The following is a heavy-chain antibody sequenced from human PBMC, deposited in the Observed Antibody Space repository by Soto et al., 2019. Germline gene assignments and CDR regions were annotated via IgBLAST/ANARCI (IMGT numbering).Heavy chain of an antibody. CDR3: ATALNRGGDYEGFDH. V-gene: IGHV3-11*01. D-gene: IGHD3-10*01. Sequence: QVQLVESGGALVKPGGSLRLSCEASGFTFSDYYLGWIRQAPGKGLEWISYIFHDGQTVYYADSVRGRFTTSRDNARNFLYLQMSSLRAEDTAVYYCATALNRGGDYEGFDHWGQGTLVTVSS. J-gene: IGHJ4*02. CDR2: IFHDGQTV. CDR1: GFTFSDYY.